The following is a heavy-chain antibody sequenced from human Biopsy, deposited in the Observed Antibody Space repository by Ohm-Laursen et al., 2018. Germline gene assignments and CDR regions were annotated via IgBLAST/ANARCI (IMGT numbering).Heavy chain of an antibody. CDR1: GGSISSDY. CDR3: ARATNSTGWPYYYFYGMDV. V-gene: IGHV4-59*01. Sequence: TLSLTCTVSGGSISSDYWSWIRQPPGKGLEWIGYIYYSGSTNYNPSLKSRVTISVDTSKNQFSLRLNSVTATDTAEYYCARATNSTGWPYYYFYGMDVWGQGTTVTVSS. CDR2: IYYSGST. J-gene: IGHJ6*02. D-gene: IGHD2/OR15-2a*01.